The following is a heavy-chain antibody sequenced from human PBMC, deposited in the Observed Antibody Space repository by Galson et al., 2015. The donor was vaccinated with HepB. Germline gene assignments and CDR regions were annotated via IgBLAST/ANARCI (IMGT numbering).Heavy chain of an antibody. J-gene: IGHJ6*03. CDR3: ARGAGQYYYYMNV. CDR2: IWSDGSNT. V-gene: IGHV3-33*01. Sequence: SLRLSCAASGFTFSNYAMHWVRQAPGTGLEWVAVIWSDGSNTYYADSVKGRFTISRDNSMLYLEMNSLRAEDTAVYYCARGAGQYYYYMNVWGKGTTVTVSS. CDR1: GFTFSNYA.